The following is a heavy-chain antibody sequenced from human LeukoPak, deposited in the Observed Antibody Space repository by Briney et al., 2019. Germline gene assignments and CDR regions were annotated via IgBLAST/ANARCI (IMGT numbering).Heavy chain of an antibody. J-gene: IGHJ6*03. CDR3: ARTPRQQLAYYYYYMDV. CDR2: INPNSGGA. CDR1: GYTFTGYY. D-gene: IGHD6-13*01. Sequence: GASVKVSCKASGYTFTGYYMHWVRQAPGQGLEWMGWINPNSGGANYAQKFQGRVTMTRDTSISTAYMELSRLRSDDTAVYYCARTPRQQLAYYYYYMDVWGKGTTVTVSS. V-gene: IGHV1-2*02.